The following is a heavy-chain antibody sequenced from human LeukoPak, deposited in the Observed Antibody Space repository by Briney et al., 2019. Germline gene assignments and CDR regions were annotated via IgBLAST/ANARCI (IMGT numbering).Heavy chain of an antibody. CDR3: ARDNWADNFDY. CDR2: IHYSGST. CDR1: GDSSGSISSSNYY. J-gene: IGHJ4*02. D-gene: IGHD7-27*01. V-gene: IGHV4-39*07. Sequence: PSETLSLTCTVSGDSSGSISSSNYYWGWIRQPPGKGLEWIGSIHYSGSTSYNPSLKSRGTISVETSRNQFSLKLSSVTAADTAVYYCARDNWADNFDYWGQGTLVTVSS.